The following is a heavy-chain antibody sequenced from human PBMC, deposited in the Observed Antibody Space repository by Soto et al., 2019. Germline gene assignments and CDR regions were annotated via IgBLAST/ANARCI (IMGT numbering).Heavy chain of an antibody. CDR1: GGSISSGGYY. J-gene: IGHJ6*02. CDR3: ARTYYDFWSGLRRAYGGSHYGMDV. Sequence: LSLTCTVSGGSISSGGYYWSWIRQHPGKGLEWIGYIYYSGSTYYNPSLKSRVTISVDTSKNQFSLKLSSVTAADTAVYYCARTYYDFWSGLRRAYGGSHYGMDVWGQGTTVTVSS. D-gene: IGHD3-3*01. V-gene: IGHV4-31*03. CDR2: IYYSGST.